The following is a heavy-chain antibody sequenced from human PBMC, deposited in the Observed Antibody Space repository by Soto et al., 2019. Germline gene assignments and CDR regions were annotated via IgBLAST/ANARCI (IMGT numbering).Heavy chain of an antibody. D-gene: IGHD1-26*01. CDR1: GYTFTNHA. V-gene: IGHV1-3*01. Sequence: QVQLVQSGAEVKKPGASVKVSCKASGYTFTNHAIYRVRQAPGQRLEWMGWINAGNGNTKYSQTFQGRVTLTRDTSASTAYMELSSLRSEDTAVYYCATDSWVRGSNKWDFDYWGQGTRVTVSS. J-gene: IGHJ4*01. CDR3: ATDSWVRGSNKWDFDY. CDR2: INAGNGNT.